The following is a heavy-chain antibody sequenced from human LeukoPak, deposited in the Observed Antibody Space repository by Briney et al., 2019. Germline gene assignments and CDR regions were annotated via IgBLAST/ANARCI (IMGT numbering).Heavy chain of an antibody. CDR1: GYTFTGSY. J-gene: IGHJ5*02. Sequence: ASVKVSCKASGYTFTGSYMNWVRQAPGQGLEWMGWINPNSGGTYYAQKFQGRVTMTRDTSITTAYMELSRLTSDDTAVYYCARDPGVKAYSYDSRTSYRIKWLDPWGQGTLVTVSS. D-gene: IGHD3-22*01. CDR3: ARDPGVKAYSYDSRTSYRIKWLDP. V-gene: IGHV1-2*02. CDR2: INPNSGGT.